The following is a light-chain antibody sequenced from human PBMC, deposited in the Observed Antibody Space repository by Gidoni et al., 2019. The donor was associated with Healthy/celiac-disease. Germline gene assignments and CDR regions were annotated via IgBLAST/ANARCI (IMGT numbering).Light chain of an antibody. CDR3: QQYYSTPRT. CDR1: QSVLYSSNNKNY. Sequence: DIVMTQSPDSLAVSRGERATINCKSSQSVLYSSNNKNYLAWYQQKPGQPPKLLIYWASTRESGVPDRFSGSGSGTDFTLTISSLQAEDVAVYYCQQYYSTPRTFGGXTKVEIK. V-gene: IGKV4-1*01. J-gene: IGKJ4*01. CDR2: WAS.